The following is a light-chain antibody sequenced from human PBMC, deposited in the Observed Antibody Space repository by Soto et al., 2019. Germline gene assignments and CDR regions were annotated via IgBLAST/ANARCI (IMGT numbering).Light chain of an antibody. Sequence: EIVLPQAPGTLSLSQGERATLSCRASQSVSSSYLAWYQQKPGQAPRLLIYGASSRATGIPDRFSGSGSGTDFTLTISRREPEDFAVYYCQQYGSSPTFGQGTKLEIK. CDR2: GAS. CDR1: QSVSSSY. V-gene: IGKV3-20*01. J-gene: IGKJ2*01. CDR3: QQYGSSPT.